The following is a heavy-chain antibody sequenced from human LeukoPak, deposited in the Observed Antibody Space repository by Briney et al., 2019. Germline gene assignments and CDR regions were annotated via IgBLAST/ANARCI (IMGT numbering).Heavy chain of an antibody. Sequence: PGGSLRLSCAASEFTVSSNYMTWVRQAPGKGLEWVSYISSSGSTIYYADSVKGRFTISRDNAKNSLYLQMNSLRAEDTAVYYCARAGSRGIAASYGMDVWGQGTTVTVSS. V-gene: IGHV3-48*04. J-gene: IGHJ6*02. D-gene: IGHD6-13*01. CDR3: ARAGSRGIAASYGMDV. CDR1: EFTVSSNY. CDR2: ISSSGSTI.